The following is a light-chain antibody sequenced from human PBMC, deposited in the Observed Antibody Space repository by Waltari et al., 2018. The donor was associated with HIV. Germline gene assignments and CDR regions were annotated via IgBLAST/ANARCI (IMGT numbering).Light chain of an antibody. CDR3: QQYYSLPYT. CDR1: QSVLYTSDNKNY. CDR2: WAS. V-gene: IGKV4-1*01. Sequence: DIVMTQSPDSLAVSLGERATVNCKSSQSVLYTSDNKNYLAWYQQKPGQRPRLLIYWASTRDSGVPDRFNGSGSGTDFTLTISSLQAEDVAFYSCQQYYSLPYTFGQGTKLEIK. J-gene: IGKJ2*01.